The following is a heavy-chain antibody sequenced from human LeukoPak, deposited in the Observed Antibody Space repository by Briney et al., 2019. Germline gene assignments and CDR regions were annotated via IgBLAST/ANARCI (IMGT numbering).Heavy chain of an antibody. CDR3: ARALDGDYAPFDY. V-gene: IGHV3-21*01. CDR2: ISSSSYI. Sequence: GGSLRLSCAASGFTFSSYSMNWVRQAPGKGLEWVSSISSSSYIYYADSVKGRFTISRDNAKNSLYLQMNSLRAEDTAVYYCARALDGDYAPFDYWGQGTLVTVSS. D-gene: IGHD4-17*01. J-gene: IGHJ4*02. CDR1: GFTFSSYS.